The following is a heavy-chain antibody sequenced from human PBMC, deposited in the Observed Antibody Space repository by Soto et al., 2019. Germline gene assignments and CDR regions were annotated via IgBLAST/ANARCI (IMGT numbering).Heavy chain of an antibody. V-gene: IGHV1-69*13. CDR2: IIPIFGTA. D-gene: IGHD3-22*01. Sequence: SVKVSCKASGGTFSSYASSWVRHAPGEGLEWRGGIIPIFGTANYAQKFQGRVTITADESTSTAYMELSSLRSEDRVVYSCCFGGYYYDSSGYHLNWFDPWGQGTLVTVSS. CDR3: CFGGYYYDSSGYHLNWFDP. CDR1: GGTFSSYA. J-gene: IGHJ5*02.